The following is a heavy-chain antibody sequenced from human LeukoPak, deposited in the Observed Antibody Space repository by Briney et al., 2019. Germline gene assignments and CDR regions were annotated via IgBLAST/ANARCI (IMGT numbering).Heavy chain of an antibody. Sequence: ASVKVSCKASGYTFTGYYMHWVRQAPGQGLEWMGWINPNSGGTNYAQKFQGRVTMTTDTSTSTAYMELRSLRSDDTAVYYCARVKTGPWYSSGWYTGGDCDYWGQGTLVTVSS. D-gene: IGHD6-19*01. CDR1: GYTFTGYY. CDR3: ARVKTGPWYSSGWYTGGDCDY. CDR2: INPNSGGT. J-gene: IGHJ4*02. V-gene: IGHV1-2*02.